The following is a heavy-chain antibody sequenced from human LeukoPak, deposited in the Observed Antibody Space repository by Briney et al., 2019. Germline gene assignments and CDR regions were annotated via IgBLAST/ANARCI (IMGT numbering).Heavy chain of an antibody. CDR1: GFSFNGYA. V-gene: IGHV3-23*01. CDR2: INANSGTT. D-gene: IGHD6-19*01. Sequence: GGSLRLSCEGSGFSFNGYAMSWLRQPPGKGLEWVSTINANSGTTSYAASVRGRFTISRDNSKNTLYLQVNTLRADDTATYYCAKPVSGGLAVTADWFHPWGQGTLVVVSS. J-gene: IGHJ5*01. CDR3: AKPVSGGLAVTADWFHP.